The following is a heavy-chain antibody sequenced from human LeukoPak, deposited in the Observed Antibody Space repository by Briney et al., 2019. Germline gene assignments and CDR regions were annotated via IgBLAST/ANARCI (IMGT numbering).Heavy chain of an antibody. CDR3: ARDNDSRDPPHFDY. J-gene: IGHJ4*02. CDR1: GYTFINYG. CDR2: ISASNGDT. D-gene: IGHD3-16*01. Sequence: GASVKVSRKASGYTFINYGISWVRQAPGHGLEWMGWISASNGDTNYAPEFQGRVTMTTDTSTRTAYMELRSLRSEDTAVYYCARDNDSRDPPHFDYWGQGTLVTVSS. V-gene: IGHV1-18*01.